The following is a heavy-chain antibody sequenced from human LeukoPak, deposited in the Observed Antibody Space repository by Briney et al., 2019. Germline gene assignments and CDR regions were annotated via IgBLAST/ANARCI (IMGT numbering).Heavy chain of an antibody. CDR1: GGTFSSYA. CDR3: ARGVWFGELIKDYYYYMDV. D-gene: IGHD3-10*01. V-gene: IGHV1-69*05. J-gene: IGHJ6*03. CDR2: IIPIFGTA. Sequence: GASVKVSCKASGGTFSSYAISWVRQAPGQGLEWMGGIIPIFGTANYAQKFQGRVTITTDESTSTAYMELSSLGSEDTAVYYCARGVWFGELIKDYYYYMDVWGKGTTVTVSS.